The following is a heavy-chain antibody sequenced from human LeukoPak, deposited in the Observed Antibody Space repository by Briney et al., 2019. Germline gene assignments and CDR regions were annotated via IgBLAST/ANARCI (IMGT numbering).Heavy chain of an antibody. CDR3: ARGRQNSGSYSDAFDI. V-gene: IGHV4-39*01. CDR1: GGSISSSSYY. J-gene: IGHJ3*02. D-gene: IGHD1-26*01. CDR2: IYYSGST. Sequence: PSETLSLTCTVSGGSISSSSYYWGWIRQPPGKGLEWIGSIYYSGSTYYNPSLKSRVTISVDTSKNQFSLKLSSVTAADTAVYYCARGRQNSGSYSDAFDIWGQGTVVTVSS.